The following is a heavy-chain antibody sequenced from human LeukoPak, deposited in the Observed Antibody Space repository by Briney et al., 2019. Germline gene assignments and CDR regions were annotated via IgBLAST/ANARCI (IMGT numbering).Heavy chain of an antibody. D-gene: IGHD3-16*01. CDR2: IYHSGST. V-gene: IGHV4-38-2*02. CDR1: GYSISSGYY. J-gene: IGHJ4*02. Sequence: KPSETLSLTCTVSGYSISSGYYWGWIRQPPGKGLEWVGSIYHSGSTYYNPSLKSRVTISVDTSKNQFSLKLSSVTAADTAVYYCARSFYVATSYDYWGQGTLVTVSS. CDR3: ARSFYVATSYDY.